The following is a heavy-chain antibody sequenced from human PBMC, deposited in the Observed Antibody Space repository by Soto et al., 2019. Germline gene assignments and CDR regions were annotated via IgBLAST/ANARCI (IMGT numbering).Heavy chain of an antibody. Sequence: QVQLVQSGAEGKKPGASVKVSCKASGYTFTSYGISWVRQAPGQGLEWMGWISSYNGNTNYAQKLQGRVTMTTDTATSTAYMERRSLRSADTAVYYCARDGVATSYYYYYGMAVWGQGTTVTVS. V-gene: IGHV1-18*01. D-gene: IGHD5-12*01. J-gene: IGHJ6*02. CDR2: ISSYNGNT. CDR3: ARDGVATSYYYYYGMAV. CDR1: GYTFTSYG.